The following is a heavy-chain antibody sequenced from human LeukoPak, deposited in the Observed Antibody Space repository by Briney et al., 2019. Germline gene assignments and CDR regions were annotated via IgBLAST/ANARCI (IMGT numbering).Heavy chain of an antibody. V-gene: IGHV3-23*01. CDR1: GFTFSSYG. CDR3: ASTHLYRAAESSWPVVQ. J-gene: IGHJ4*02. CDR2: ISGSGGST. Sequence: GGTLRLSRAASGFTFSSYGMSWVRQAPGKGLEWVSAISGSGGSTYYADSVKGRFTISRDNPKNTLYLQMNSLKAEDTAVYYCASTHLYRAAESSWPVVQWGQGTLVTVPS. D-gene: IGHD6-13*01.